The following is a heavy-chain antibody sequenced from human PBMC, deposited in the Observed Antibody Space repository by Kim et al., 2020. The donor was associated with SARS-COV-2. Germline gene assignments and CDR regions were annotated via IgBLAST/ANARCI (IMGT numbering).Heavy chain of an antibody. V-gene: IGHV4-34*01. CDR3: ARRPRWELRPFDY. J-gene: IGHJ4*02. Sequence: YNPSLKSRVTISVDTSKNQFSLKLSSVTAADTAVYYCARRPRWELRPFDYWGQGTLVTVSS. D-gene: IGHD1-26*01.